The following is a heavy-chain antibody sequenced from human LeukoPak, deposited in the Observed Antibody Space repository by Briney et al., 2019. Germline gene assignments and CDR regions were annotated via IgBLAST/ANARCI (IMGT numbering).Heavy chain of an antibody. Sequence: GGSLRLSCAVSGFAFGSEAMSWVRQSPARGLEWVASISPGGGTTYYADSVKGRFTISRDNSKNTLYLQMNSLRAEDTAIYYCAKDRFGNSYGYPALYSGPDYWCQGTLVTVSS. CDR3: AKDRFGNSYGYPALYSGPDY. D-gene: IGHD5-18*01. V-gene: IGHV3-23*01. CDR2: ISPGGGTT. J-gene: IGHJ4*02. CDR1: GFAFGSEA.